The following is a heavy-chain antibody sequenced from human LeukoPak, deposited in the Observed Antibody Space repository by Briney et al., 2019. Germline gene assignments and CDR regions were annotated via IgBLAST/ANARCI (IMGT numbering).Heavy chain of an antibody. J-gene: IGHJ4*02. V-gene: IGHV3-30-3*01. CDR2: ISYDGSNE. D-gene: IGHD3-10*01. CDR1: GFTFSGYA. CDR3: ARVGYYASGPFSYFDY. Sequence: PGRSLRLSCAASGFTFSGYAMHWVRQAPGEGLEWVAVISYDGSNEYYADSVKGRFTISRDNSKNTLYLQMNSLSVEDTAVYYCARVGYYASGPFSYFDYWGQGTLVTVSS.